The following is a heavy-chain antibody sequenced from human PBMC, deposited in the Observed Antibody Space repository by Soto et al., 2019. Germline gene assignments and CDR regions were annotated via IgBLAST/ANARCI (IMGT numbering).Heavy chain of an antibody. Sequence: QVQLQESGPGLVKPSETLSLTCTVSGGSVSIGSYYWSWIRQPPGKGLEWIGYINYSGSTTYNPSLKRRVTMSLDTSKNQFALKLSSVTAADTAVYYWASSVGMGWFDPWGQGALVTVSS. V-gene: IGHV4-61*01. CDR3: ASSVGMGWFDP. J-gene: IGHJ5*02. CDR2: INYSGST. CDR1: GGSVSIGSYY. D-gene: IGHD7-27*01.